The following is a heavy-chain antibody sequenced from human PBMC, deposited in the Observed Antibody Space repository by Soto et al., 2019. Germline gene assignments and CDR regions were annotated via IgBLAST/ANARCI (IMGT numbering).Heavy chain of an antibody. CDR3: TRDLGLVPGRGVYYHYGMDV. Sequence: ASVKVSCKASGCTFTGYYMHWVRQAPGHGLEWMGWINPNSGGTNYAQKFQGRVTMTRDTSISTAYMELSRLRSDDTAVYYCTRDLGLVPGRGVYYHYGMDVWRQGTTVTVCS. CDR2: INPNSGGT. D-gene: IGHD2-15*01. J-gene: IGHJ6*01. V-gene: IGHV1-2*02. CDR1: GCTFTGYY.